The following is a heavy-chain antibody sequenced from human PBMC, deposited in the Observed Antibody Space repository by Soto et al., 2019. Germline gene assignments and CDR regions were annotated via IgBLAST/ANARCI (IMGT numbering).Heavy chain of an antibody. CDR3: ARASIAARTVDWFDP. CDR2: IYYSGST. J-gene: IGHJ5*02. V-gene: IGHV4-39*01. CDR1: GGSISSSSYY. Sequence: PSETLSLTCTVSGGSISSSSYYWGWIRQPPGKGLEWIGSIYYSGSTYYNPSLKSRVTISVDTSKNQFSLKLSSVTAADTAVYYCARASIAARTVDWFDPWGQGTLVTVS. D-gene: IGHD6-6*01.